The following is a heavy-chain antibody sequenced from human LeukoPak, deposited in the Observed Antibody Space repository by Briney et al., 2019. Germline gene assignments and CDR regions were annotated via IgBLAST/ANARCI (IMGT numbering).Heavy chain of an antibody. CDR3: ARLSSGWSR. J-gene: IGHJ4*02. V-gene: IGHV4-39*01. D-gene: IGHD6-19*01. CDR1: GVSIRSSYYY. Sequence: PSETLSLTCTVSGVSIRSSYYYWGWIRQPPGKGLEWIGSIYDSGSTYYNPSLKSRVTISVDTSKNQFSLKLNSVTAADTAVYYCARLSSGWSRWGQGTLVTVSS. CDR2: IYDSGST.